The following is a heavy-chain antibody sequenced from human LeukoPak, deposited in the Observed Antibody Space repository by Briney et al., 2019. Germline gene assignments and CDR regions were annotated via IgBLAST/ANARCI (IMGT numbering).Heavy chain of an antibody. CDR1: GGTFSSYA. D-gene: IGHD3-22*01. J-gene: IGHJ5*02. Sequence: ASVKVSCKASGGTFSSYAISWVRQAPGQGLEWMGGIIPIFGTANYAQKFLGRVTITADESTSTAYMELSSLRSEDTAVYYCARARYYDLPGYNWFDPWGQGTLVTVSS. CDR2: IIPIFGTA. V-gene: IGHV1-69*13. CDR3: ARARYYDLPGYNWFDP.